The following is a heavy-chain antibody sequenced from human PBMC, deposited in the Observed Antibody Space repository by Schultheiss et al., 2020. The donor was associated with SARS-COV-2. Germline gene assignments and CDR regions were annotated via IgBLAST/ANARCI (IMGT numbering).Heavy chain of an antibody. D-gene: IGHD4-17*01. CDR2: IYHSGST. J-gene: IGHJ4*02. Sequence: SETLSLTCTVSGDSILSFGYYWGWIRQPPGKGLEWIGYIYHSGSTYYNPSLKSRVTISVDRSKNQFSLKLSSVTAADTAVYYCARGGGDYGDGGPFDYWGQGTLVTVSS. V-gene: IGHV4-61*05. CDR3: ARGGGDYGDGGPFDY. CDR1: GDSILSFGYY.